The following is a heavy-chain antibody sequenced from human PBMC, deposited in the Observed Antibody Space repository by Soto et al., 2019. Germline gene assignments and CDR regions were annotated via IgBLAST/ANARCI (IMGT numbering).Heavy chain of an antibody. CDR2: INPKSGGT. J-gene: IGHJ6*02. Sequence: QVQLVQSGAEVKKPGASVKVSCKASGYSFTDYNIHWVRQAPGQGLEWLGRINPKSGGTSTAQKFQGGVTMTTDTSISTASMELTRLTSDDTAIYYCARGDSTDCSNGVCSFFYNHDMDVWGQGTTVTVSS. CDR3: ARGDSTDCSNGVCSFFYNHDMDV. D-gene: IGHD2-8*01. CDR1: GYSFTDYN. V-gene: IGHV1-2*06.